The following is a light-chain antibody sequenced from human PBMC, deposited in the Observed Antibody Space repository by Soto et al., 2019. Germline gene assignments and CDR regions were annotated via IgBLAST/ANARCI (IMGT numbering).Light chain of an antibody. CDR3: SSYAGSNNDV. CDR2: RNN. V-gene: IGLV1-47*01. Sequence: QAVLTQPPSASGTPGQRVTISCSGSSSNIGSKYVYWYQQLPGTAPKLLMYRNNQRPSGVPDRFSASKSGNTASLTVSGLQAEDEADYYCSSYAGSNNDVFGTGTKLTVL. CDR1: SSNIGSKY. J-gene: IGLJ1*01.